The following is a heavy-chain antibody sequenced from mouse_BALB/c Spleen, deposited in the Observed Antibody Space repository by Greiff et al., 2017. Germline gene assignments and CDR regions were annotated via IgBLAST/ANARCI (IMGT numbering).Heavy chain of an antibody. V-gene: IGHV5-17*02. Sequence: EVMLVESGGGLVQPGGSRKLSCAASGFTFSSFGMHWVRQAPEKGLEWVAYISSGSSTIYYADTVKGRFTISRDNPKNTLFLQMTSLRSEDTAMYYCARSDYDYDIFAYWGQGTLVTVSA. J-gene: IGHJ3*01. D-gene: IGHD2-4*01. CDR3: ARSDYDYDIFAY. CDR1: GFTFSSFG. CDR2: ISSGSSTI.